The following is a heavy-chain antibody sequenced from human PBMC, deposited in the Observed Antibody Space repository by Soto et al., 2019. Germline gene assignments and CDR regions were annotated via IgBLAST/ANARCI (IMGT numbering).Heavy chain of an antibody. Sequence: SETLSLTCAVSGGSISSGGYSWSWIRQPPGKGLEWIGYIYHSGSTYYNPSLKSRVTISVDRSKNQFSLKLSSVTAADTAVYYCARAREATGYYYGSGSYGSRFDPWGQGTLVTAPQ. CDR1: GGSISSGGYS. J-gene: IGHJ5*02. D-gene: IGHD3-10*01. CDR3: ARAREATGYYYGSGSYGSRFDP. CDR2: IYHSGST. V-gene: IGHV4-30-2*01.